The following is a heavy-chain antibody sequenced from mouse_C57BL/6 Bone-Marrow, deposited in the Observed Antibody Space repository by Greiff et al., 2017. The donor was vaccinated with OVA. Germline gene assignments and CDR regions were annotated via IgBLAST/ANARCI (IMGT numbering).Heavy chain of an antibody. CDR1: GFNIKDYY. J-gene: IGHJ2*01. Sequence: EVTLVESGAELVKPGASVQLSCTASGFNIKDYYMHWVKPRTDQGLAWIGRIDPEDGETKYAPKFPGKATIPADTSPHTAYLQLSSLTSEDTAVYYCARGRNYWGQGTTLTVSS. CDR2: IDPEDGET. V-gene: IGHV14-2*01. CDR3: ARGRNY.